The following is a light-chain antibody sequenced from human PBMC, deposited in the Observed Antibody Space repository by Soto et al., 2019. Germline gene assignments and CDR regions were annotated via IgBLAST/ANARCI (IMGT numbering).Light chain of an antibody. J-gene: IGKJ2*01. CDR1: QSISSY. CDR2: AAS. Sequence: DIQMTQSPSSLSASVGDRVTITCRASQSISSYLNWYQQKPGKAPKLLIYAASSLKSGVQSRFSGSGSGTDFTLTISSLQPEDFATYYCQQSYSTPPTFGQGTKLEIK. CDR3: QQSYSTPPT. V-gene: IGKV1-39*01.